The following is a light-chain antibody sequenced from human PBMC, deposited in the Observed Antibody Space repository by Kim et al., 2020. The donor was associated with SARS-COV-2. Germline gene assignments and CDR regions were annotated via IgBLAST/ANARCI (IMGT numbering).Light chain of an antibody. CDR3: QQYDNLPPDT. Sequence: DIQMTQSPSSLSASVGDRVTNTCQASQDISNYLNWYQQKPGKAPKLLIYDASNLETGVPSRFSGSGSGTDFTFTISSLQPEDIATYYCQQYDNLPPDTFGQGTKLEI. CDR1: QDISNY. CDR2: DAS. V-gene: IGKV1-33*01. J-gene: IGKJ2*01.